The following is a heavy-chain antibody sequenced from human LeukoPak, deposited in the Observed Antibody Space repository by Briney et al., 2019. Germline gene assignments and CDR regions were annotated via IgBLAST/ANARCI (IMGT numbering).Heavy chain of an antibody. D-gene: IGHD3-10*01. V-gene: IGHV4-39*07. Sequence: SETLSLTCTVSGGSISSSSYYWGWIRQPPGKGLEWIGSIYYSGSTYYNPSLKSRVTISVDTSNNQFSLKLSSVTAADTAVYYCARLDDIRGVYWGQGTLVTVSS. J-gene: IGHJ4*02. CDR3: ARLDDIRGVY. CDR2: IYYSGST. CDR1: GGSISSSSYY.